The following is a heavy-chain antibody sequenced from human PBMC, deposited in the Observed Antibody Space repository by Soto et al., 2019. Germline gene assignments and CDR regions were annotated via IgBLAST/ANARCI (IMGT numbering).Heavy chain of an antibody. J-gene: IGHJ6*02. CDR3: ARDSGAAAGTDYYYGMDV. Sequence: ASVKVSCKASGSTFTSYYMHWVRQAPGQGLEWMGIVNPSGGSTSYAQKFQGRVTMTRDTSTSTVHMELSSLRSEDTAVYYCARDSGAAAGTDYYYGMDVWGQGTTVTVSS. D-gene: IGHD6-13*01. CDR2: VNPSGGST. V-gene: IGHV1-46*01. CDR1: GSTFTSYY.